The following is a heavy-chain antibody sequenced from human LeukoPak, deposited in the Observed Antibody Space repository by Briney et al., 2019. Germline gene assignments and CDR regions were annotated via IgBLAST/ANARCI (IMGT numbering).Heavy chain of an antibody. D-gene: IGHD3-3*01. CDR1: GFIFSSYG. CDR2: VSYDGSSK. Sequence: GGSLRLSCTASGFIFSSYGIQWVRQTPGKGLEWVALVSYDGSSKDYVDSVKGRFTISRDDSKNTVYLQINSLRAEDTAVYYCAREMWSVYFDFWGQGTLVTVSS. V-gene: IGHV3-33*01. CDR3: AREMWSVYFDF. J-gene: IGHJ4*02.